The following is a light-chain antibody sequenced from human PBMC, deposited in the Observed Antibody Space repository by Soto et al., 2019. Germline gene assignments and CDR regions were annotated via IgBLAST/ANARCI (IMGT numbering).Light chain of an antibody. CDR2: GAS. J-gene: IGKJ1*01. Sequence: EIVLTQSPGTLSVSPGDRATLSCRASQSVNNNYLAWYQQKPGQAPRLLIYGASSRATGIPDRFRGSGSGTDFTLTISRXEPEDFAVYFCQQYGTSWWTFGQGTKVDIK. CDR3: QQYGTSWWT. V-gene: IGKV3-20*01. CDR1: QSVNNNY.